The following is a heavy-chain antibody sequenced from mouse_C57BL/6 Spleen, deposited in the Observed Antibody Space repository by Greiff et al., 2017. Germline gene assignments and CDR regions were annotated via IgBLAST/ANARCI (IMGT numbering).Heavy chain of an antibody. V-gene: IGHV1-63*01. D-gene: IGHD1-1*01. CDR3: ERRTTVDYYFDY. J-gene: IGHJ2*01. CDR2: IYPGGGYT. Sequence: VQLQQSGAELVRPGTSVKMSCKASGYTFTNYWIGWAKQRPGHGLEWIGDIYPGGGYTTYNEKFKGKATLTADKSSSTASMQFSSLTSEDSAIYYCERRTTVDYYFDYWGQGTTRTVSS. CDR1: GYTFTNYW.